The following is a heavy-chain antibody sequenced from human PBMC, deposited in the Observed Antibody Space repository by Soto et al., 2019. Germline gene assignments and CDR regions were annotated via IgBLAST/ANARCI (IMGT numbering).Heavy chain of an antibody. CDR3: TTDYYDSSGYYPLDY. CDR2: IKSKTDGGTT. D-gene: IGHD3-22*01. V-gene: IGHV3-15*07. Sequence: GSLRLSCAASGFTFSNAWMNWVRQAPGKGLEWVGRIKSKTDGGTTDYAAPVKGRFTISRDDSKNTLYLQMNSLKTEDTAVYYCTTDYYDSSGYYPLDYWGQGTLVTVSS. CDR1: GFTFSNAW. J-gene: IGHJ4*02.